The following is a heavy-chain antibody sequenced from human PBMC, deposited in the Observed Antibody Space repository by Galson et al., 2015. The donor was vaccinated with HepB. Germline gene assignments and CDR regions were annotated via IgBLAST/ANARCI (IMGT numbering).Heavy chain of an antibody. CDR3: ATGEWYSSN. J-gene: IGHJ4*02. CDR1: GFTFSSDT. D-gene: IGHD6-19*01. CDR2: IIAGSGYT. V-gene: IGHV1-58*02. Sequence: SVKVSCKASGFTFSSDTMQWVRQARGQRLEWIGWIIAGSGYTSYAQKFKERVTISRDNSESIVYMEISSLTSEDTAVYYSATGEWYSSNWGQGTLITVSS.